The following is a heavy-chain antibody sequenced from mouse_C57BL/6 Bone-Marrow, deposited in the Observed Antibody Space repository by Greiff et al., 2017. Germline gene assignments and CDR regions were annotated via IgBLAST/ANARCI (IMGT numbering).Heavy chain of an antibody. CDR2: INPNNGGT. D-gene: IGHD4-1*01. J-gene: IGHJ2*01. CDR1: GYTFTDYY. CDR3: ARRAKLGRIDY. Sequence: VQLQQSGPELVKPGASVKISCKASGYTFTDYYMNWVKQSHGKSLEWIGDINPNNGGTSYNQKFKGKATLTVDKSSSTAYMELLSLTSEDSAVYYCARRAKLGRIDYWGQGTTLTVSS. V-gene: IGHV1-26*01.